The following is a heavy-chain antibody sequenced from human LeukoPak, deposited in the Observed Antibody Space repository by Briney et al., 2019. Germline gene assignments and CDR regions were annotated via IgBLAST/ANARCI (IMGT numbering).Heavy chain of an antibody. V-gene: IGHV4-38-2*02. CDR2: IYHSGST. CDR1: GYSISSGYF. J-gene: IGHJ4*02. CDR3: AINRITIFGVVLDY. Sequence: PWETLSLTCTVSGYSISSGYFWGWIRQPPGKGLEWIGSIYHSGSTYYNPSLKSRVTISVDTSKNQFSLKLSSVTDADTAVYYCAINRITIFGVVLDYWGLGTLVTVSS. D-gene: IGHD3-3*01.